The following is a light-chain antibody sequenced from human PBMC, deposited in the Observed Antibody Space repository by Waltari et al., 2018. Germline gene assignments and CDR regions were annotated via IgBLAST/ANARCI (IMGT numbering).Light chain of an antibody. V-gene: IGKV4-1*01. CDR3: QQYYGSPPYT. CDR1: QSVLYSSNNKNY. Sequence: DIVMTQSPDSLAVSLGERATINCKSSQSVLYSSNNKNYLAWYQQKPGQPPKLLIYWASTRESGVSDRFSGSGSGTDFTLTISSLQAEDVAVYYCQQYYGSPPYTFGQGTKLEIK. CDR2: WAS. J-gene: IGKJ2*01.